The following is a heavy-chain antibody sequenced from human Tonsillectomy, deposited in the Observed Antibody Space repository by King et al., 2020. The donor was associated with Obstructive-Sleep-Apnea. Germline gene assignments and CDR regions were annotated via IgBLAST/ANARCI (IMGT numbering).Heavy chain of an antibody. D-gene: IGHD3-9*01. V-gene: IGHV3-20*01. CDR1: GFTFDDYG. Sequence: QLVQSGGGVVRPGGSLRLSCAASGFTFDDYGMSWVRQAPGKGLEWVSGINWNGGSTGYADSVKGRFTISRDNAKNSLYLQMNSLRAEDTALYHCARDYYDILTGYYQYDYWGQGTLVTVCS. CDR3: ARDYYDILTGYYQYDY. CDR2: INWNGGST. J-gene: IGHJ4*02.